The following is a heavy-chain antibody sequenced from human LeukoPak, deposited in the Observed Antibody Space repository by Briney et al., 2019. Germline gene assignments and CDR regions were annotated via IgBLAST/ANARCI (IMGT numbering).Heavy chain of an antibody. Sequence: PGGSLRLSCAASGFTFSSYAMSWVRQAPGKGLEWVSAISGSGGSTYYADSVKGRFTISRDNSENTLYLQMNSLRAEDTAVYYCAKGKELHYYDTNGSGAFDIWGQGTMVTVSS. CDR1: GFTFSSYA. J-gene: IGHJ3*02. CDR3: AKGKELHYYDTNGSGAFDI. D-gene: IGHD3-22*01. CDR2: ISGSGGST. V-gene: IGHV3-23*01.